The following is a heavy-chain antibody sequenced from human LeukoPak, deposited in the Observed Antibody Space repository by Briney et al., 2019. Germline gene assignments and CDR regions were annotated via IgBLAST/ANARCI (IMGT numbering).Heavy chain of an antibody. CDR2: ISYDGSNK. CDR3: ASVAHILMAGYYFDY. Sequence: HPGGSLRLSCAASGFTFSSYAMHWVRQAPGKGLEWVAVISYDGSNKYYADSVKGRFTISRDNSKNTLYLQMNSLRAEDTAVYYCASVAHILMAGYYFDYWGQGTLVTVSS. V-gene: IGHV3-30*01. J-gene: IGHJ4*02. CDR1: GFTFSSYA. D-gene: IGHD5-24*01.